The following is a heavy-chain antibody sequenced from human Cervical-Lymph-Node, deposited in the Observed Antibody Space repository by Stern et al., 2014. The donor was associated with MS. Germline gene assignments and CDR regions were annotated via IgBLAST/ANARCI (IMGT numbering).Heavy chain of an antibody. CDR1: GYNFINYW. D-gene: IGHD2-21*01. Sequence: EEQLVESGTEVKEPGESLKISCKTSGYNFINYWIAWVRQVPGKGLEWIGIIYPGDSDIRYSPSFQGHVTMSVDKSKTTAYLQWKSLKASDSAVYYCARWSVACDHWGQGALITVSS. J-gene: IGHJ4*02. V-gene: IGHV5-51*03. CDR3: ARWSVACDH. CDR2: IYPGDSDI.